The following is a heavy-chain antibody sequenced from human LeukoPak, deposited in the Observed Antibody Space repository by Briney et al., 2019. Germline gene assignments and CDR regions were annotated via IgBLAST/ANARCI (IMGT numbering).Heavy chain of an antibody. D-gene: IGHD2/OR15-2a*01. Sequence: GGSLRLSCAASEFTFSSYAMQWVRQAPGKGLEWVSGINVSGGSTWYADSVKGRFTISRDNSKNTLYLRMNSLRAEDTAVYYCAKYVSAKGPPYALDVWGQGTTVTVSS. J-gene: IGHJ6*02. CDR2: INVSGGST. CDR3: AKYVSAKGPPYALDV. V-gene: IGHV3-23*01. CDR1: EFTFSSYA.